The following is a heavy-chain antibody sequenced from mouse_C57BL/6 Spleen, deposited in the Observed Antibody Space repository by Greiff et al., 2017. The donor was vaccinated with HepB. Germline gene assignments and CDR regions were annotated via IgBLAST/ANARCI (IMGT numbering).Heavy chain of an antibody. D-gene: IGHD2-13*01. J-gene: IGHJ3*01. CDR3: AIIYYGAWFAY. Sequence: QVHVKQSGAELVKPGASVKMSCKASGYTFTTYPIEWMKQNHGKSLEWIGNFHPYNDDTKYNEKFKGKATLTVEKSSSTVYLELSRLTSDDSAVYYCAIIYYGAWFAYWGQGTLVTVSA. CDR2: FHPYNDDT. CDR1: GYTFTTYP. V-gene: IGHV1-47*01.